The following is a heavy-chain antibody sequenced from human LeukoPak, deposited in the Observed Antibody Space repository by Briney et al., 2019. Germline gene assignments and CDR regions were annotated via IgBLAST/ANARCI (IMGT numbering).Heavy chain of an antibody. D-gene: IGHD4/OR15-4a*01. Sequence: GGSLRLSCVASGFTFSIFTMSWVRQAPGKGLEWVSSITSSSSSIYSADSVKGRLTISRDNAKNSLYLEMNSLRDEDTAVYYCARDLAWGAYWGQGTLVTVSS. CDR3: ARDLAWGAY. V-gene: IGHV3-21*01. CDR1: GFTFSIFT. J-gene: IGHJ4*02. CDR2: ITSSSSSI.